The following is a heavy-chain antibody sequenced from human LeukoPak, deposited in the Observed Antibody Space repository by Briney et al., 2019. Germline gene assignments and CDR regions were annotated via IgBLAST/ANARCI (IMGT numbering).Heavy chain of an antibody. Sequence: GASVKVSCKASGYTFTSYGISWARQAPGQGLEWMGWISAYNGNTNYAQKLQGRVTMTTDTSTSTAYMELRSLRSDDTAVYYCARCAYDYVWGSYRYKYDYWGQGTLVTVSS. CDR3: ARCAYDYVWGSYRYKYDY. J-gene: IGHJ4*02. CDR1: GYTFTSYG. V-gene: IGHV1-18*01. CDR2: ISAYNGNT. D-gene: IGHD3-16*02.